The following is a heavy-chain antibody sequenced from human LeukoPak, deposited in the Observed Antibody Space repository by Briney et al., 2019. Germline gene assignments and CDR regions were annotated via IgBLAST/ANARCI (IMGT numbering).Heavy chain of an antibody. D-gene: IGHD3-10*01. J-gene: IGHJ4*02. CDR3: ARERSYGSGSYDY. CDR1: GFTFSSDT. V-gene: IGHV3-30-3*01. CDR2: ISYDEINK. Sequence: GRSLRLSCAASGFTFSSDTIHWGRQAPGKGLGWGAVISYDEINKYYADSVKGRFTIPRDNSKKTLYLQMNSLRPEDAAVYYCARERSYGSGSYDYWGQGTLVTVSS.